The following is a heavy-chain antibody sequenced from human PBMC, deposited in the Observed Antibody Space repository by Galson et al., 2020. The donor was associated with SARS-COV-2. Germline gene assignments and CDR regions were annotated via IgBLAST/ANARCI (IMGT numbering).Heavy chain of an antibody. J-gene: IGHJ5*02. CDR2: IRQDGSEQ. Sequence: TGGSLRLSCAASGFTFTSHWMHWVRQAPGKGLEWVANIRQDGSEQFYVDFVKGRFTISRDNAKKSLFLQMNSLRAEDTAVYYCAREDDSSGSLGDLWGQGTLVTVSS. CDR3: AREDDSSGSLGDL. CDR1: GFTFTSHW. D-gene: IGHD3-22*01. V-gene: IGHV3-7*01.